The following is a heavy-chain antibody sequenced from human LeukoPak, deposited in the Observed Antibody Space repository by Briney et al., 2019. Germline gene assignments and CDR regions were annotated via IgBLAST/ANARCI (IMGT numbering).Heavy chain of an antibody. CDR3: ARDRGDYYDSSGSSRFDP. V-gene: IGHV1-69*13. Sequence: SVKVSCKASGGTFSSYAISWVRQAPGQGLEWMGGIIPIFGTANYAQKFQGRVTITADESTSTAYMELSSLRSEDTAVYYCARDRGDYYDSSGSSRFDPWGQGTLVTVSS. CDR1: GGTFSSYA. CDR2: IIPIFGTA. J-gene: IGHJ5*02. D-gene: IGHD3-22*01.